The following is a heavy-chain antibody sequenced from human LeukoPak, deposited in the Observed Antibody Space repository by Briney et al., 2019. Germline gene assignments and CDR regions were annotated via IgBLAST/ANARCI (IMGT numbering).Heavy chain of an antibody. J-gene: IGHJ4*02. CDR3: AGSGHSQQIDY. V-gene: IGHV4-31*03. Sequence: SETLSLTCTVSGGSISSGGYYWSWIRQHPGKGLEWIGYIYYSGSTYYNPSLKSRVTISVDTSKNQFSLKLSSVTAADTAVYYCAGSGHSQQIDYWGQGTLVTVSS. CDR1: GGSISSGGYY. CDR2: IYYSGST. D-gene: IGHD3-22*01.